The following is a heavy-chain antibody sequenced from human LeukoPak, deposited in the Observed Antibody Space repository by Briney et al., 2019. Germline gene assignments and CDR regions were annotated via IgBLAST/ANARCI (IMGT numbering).Heavy chain of an antibody. J-gene: IGHJ3*02. V-gene: IGHV4-34*01. D-gene: IGHD1-26*01. CDR3: ASGEGYSGSYSYYDAFDI. CDR1: GVSFSGHY. Sequence: IPSETLSLTCAVYGVSFSGHYWSWVRQSPERGLEWIGEINDRGHTNYNPSLKSRLTLSVDTSKKEFSLKLSSVTAADTAVYYCASGEGYSGSYSYYDAFDIWGQGTMVTVSS. CDR2: INDRGHT.